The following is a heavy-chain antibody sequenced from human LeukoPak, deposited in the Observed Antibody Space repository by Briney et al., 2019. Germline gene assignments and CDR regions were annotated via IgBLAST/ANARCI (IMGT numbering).Heavy chain of an antibody. CDR3: ARDYARDTEMV. J-gene: IGHJ4*02. CDR2: ISYDGSNK. Sequence: GGSLRLSCAASGFTFSSYDMHWVRQGPGKGLEWVSFISYDGSNKYYADSVKGRFTISRDNSKNTLYLQMNSLRAEDTAVYYCARDYARDTEMVWGQGTLVTVSS. V-gene: IGHV3-30-3*01. D-gene: IGHD5-18*01. CDR1: GFTFSSYD.